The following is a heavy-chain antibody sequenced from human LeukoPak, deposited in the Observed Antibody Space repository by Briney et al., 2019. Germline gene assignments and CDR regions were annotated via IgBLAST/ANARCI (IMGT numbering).Heavy chain of an antibody. CDR2: IASSGLNT. CDR1: GFMFRDAA. Sequence: GGSLRLSCAASGFMFRDAAMTWVRQAPGKELEWVSLIASSGLNTYYADSVRGRFTISRDNSKNTLYLQMNSLRAEDTAVYYCAKEGRSSWYFHEVDYWGQGTLVTVSS. V-gene: IGHV3-23*01. CDR3: AKEGRSSWYFHEVDY. D-gene: IGHD6-13*01. J-gene: IGHJ4*02.